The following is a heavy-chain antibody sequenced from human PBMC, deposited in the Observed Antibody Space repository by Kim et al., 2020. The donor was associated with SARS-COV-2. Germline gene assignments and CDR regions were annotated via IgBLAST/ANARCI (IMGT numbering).Heavy chain of an antibody. CDR3: ASVRLSGEKFFDY. Sequence: SETLSLTCTVSGASLSGLDWGWVRQPPGKGLEWIGHISHRGTTTYAPSLKSRVSISVDLSKKQFSLALTSVTGADTAVYYCASVRLSGEKFFDYWGQGVLVAVAS. D-gene: IGHD3-10*01. CDR2: ISHRGTT. V-gene: IGHV4-59*11. CDR1: GASLSGLD. J-gene: IGHJ4*02.